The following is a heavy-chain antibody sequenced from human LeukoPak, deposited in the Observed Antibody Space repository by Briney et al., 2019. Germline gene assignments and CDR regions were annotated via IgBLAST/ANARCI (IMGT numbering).Heavy chain of an antibody. V-gene: IGHV4-59*12. CDR3: ARVPPAANGWFDP. Sequence: SETLSLTCTVSGGSISSYYWSWIRQPPGKGLEWIGYIYYSGSTNYNPSLKSRVTMSVDTSKNQFSLKLSSVTAADTAVYYCARVPPAANGWFDPWGQGTLVTVSS. D-gene: IGHD2-2*01. CDR2: IYYSGST. J-gene: IGHJ5*02. CDR1: GGSISSYY.